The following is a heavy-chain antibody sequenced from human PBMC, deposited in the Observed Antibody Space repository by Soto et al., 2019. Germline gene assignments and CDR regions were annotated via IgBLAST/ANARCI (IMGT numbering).Heavy chain of an antibody. J-gene: IGHJ5*02. Sequence: QVQLQQWGAGLLKPSETLSLSCAVYGGYFNDNYYTWFRQPPGKGLEWIGAISRSGTTKYIPSLKRRASISFDTSKTQVSLKVTSVTAADTAVYYCATSLWFGTQVELWGQGALVTVSS. CDR1: GGYFNDNY. V-gene: IGHV4-34*01. D-gene: IGHD3-10*01. CDR3: ATSLWFGTQVEL. CDR2: ISRSGTT.